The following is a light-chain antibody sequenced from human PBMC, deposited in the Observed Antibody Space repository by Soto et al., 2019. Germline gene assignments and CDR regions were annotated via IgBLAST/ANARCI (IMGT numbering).Light chain of an antibody. CDR1: QSVGSN. J-gene: IGKJ1*01. CDR2: GAS. CDR3: QQYNNWPRT. V-gene: IGKV3-15*01. Sequence: EIVMTQSPATLSVSPGERATISCRARQSVGSNLAWYQQKPGQAPRLLIYGASTRATGIPARFSGSGSGTEFTLTISSLQSEDFAVYYCQQYNNWPRTFGQGTKVEIK.